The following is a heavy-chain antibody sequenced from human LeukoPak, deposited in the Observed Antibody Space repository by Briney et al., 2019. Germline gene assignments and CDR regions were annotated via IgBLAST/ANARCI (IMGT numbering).Heavy chain of an antibody. CDR3: ARVVALTGTPVYYMDV. CDR2: INPNSGGT. V-gene: IGHV1-2*02. CDR1: GYTFTGHY. D-gene: IGHD6-19*01. J-gene: IGHJ6*03. Sequence: ASVKVSCKASGYTFTGHYMHWVRQAPGQGLEWMGWINPNSGGTNYAQKFQGRVTITRDTSISTAYMELNRLRSDDTAVYYCARVVALTGTPVYYMDVWGKGTTVTVSS.